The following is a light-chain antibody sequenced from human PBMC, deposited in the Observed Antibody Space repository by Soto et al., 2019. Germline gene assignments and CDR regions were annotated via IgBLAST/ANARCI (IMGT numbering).Light chain of an antibody. CDR1: QSVSSY. CDR2: DAS. Sequence: EIVLTQSPATLSLSPGERATLSCRASQSVSSYLAWYQQKPCQAPRLLIYDASNRATGIPARFSGSGSGTDFTLTISSLEPEDVAVYYCQQRSNWPPGFGQGTRLEIK. J-gene: IGKJ5*01. CDR3: QQRSNWPPG. V-gene: IGKV3-11*01.